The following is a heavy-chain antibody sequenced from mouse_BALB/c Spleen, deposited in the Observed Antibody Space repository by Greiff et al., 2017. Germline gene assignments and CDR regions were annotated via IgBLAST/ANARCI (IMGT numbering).Heavy chain of an antibody. D-gene: IGHD2-1*01. CDR2: INPSNGRT. CDR3: ARDNYGNYAAMDY. V-gene: IGHV1S81*02. CDR1: GYNFTSYW. Sequence: QVQLQQPGAELVKPGASVKLSCKASGYNFTSYWMHWVKQRPGQGLEWIGEINPSNGRTNYNEKFKSKATLTVDKSSSTAYMQLSSLTSEDSAVFYCARDNYGNYAAMDYWGQGTSVTVSS. J-gene: IGHJ4*01.